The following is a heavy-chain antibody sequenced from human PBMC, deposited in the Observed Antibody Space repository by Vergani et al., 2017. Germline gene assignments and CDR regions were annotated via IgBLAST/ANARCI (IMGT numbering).Heavy chain of an antibody. CDR3: ARASSSTWCGNYYYCMDF. CDR2: INSDGSST. Sequence: EVQLVESGGGLVQPGGSLRLSCAASGFTFSSYWMHWVRQAPGKGLVWVSRINSDGSSTSYADSVKGRFTISRDNAKNTLYLQMNRLRAEDTAVYYCARASSSTWCGNYYYCMDFWGQGTTVTVSS. D-gene: IGHD6-13*01. J-gene: IGHJ6*02. CDR1: GFTFSSYW. V-gene: IGHV3-74*01.